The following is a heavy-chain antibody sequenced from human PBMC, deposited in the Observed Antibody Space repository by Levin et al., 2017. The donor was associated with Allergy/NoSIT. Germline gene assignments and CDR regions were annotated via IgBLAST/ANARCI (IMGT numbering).Heavy chain of an antibody. CDR2: INYSGTT. D-gene: IGHD3-3*01. V-gene: IGHV4-59*01. CDR3: ARLSFESGYKPWSNRWGYNYAMDV. Sequence: SQTLSLPCTVSSGSFSTFFWSWIRPPPGKGLEWIGYINYSGTTNFNPSLKSRVTISMDTSQNQFSLNLNSVTAADKAVYYCARLSFESGYKPWSNRWGYNYAMDVWGQGTTVIVSS. J-gene: IGHJ6*02. CDR1: SGSFSTFF.